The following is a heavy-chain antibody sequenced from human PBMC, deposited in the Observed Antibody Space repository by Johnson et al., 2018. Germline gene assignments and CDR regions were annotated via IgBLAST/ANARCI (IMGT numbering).Heavy chain of an antibody. CDR3: ARVQDCSSTSCLGMDV. J-gene: IGHJ6*02. CDR1: GFTFSSYG. D-gene: IGHD2-2*01. V-gene: IGHV3-33*01. CDR2: IWDYGSNK. Sequence: QVQLVQSGGGVVQXGRSXRLXCAASGFTFSSYGMHWVRQAPGKGLEWVAVIWDYGSNKYYADSVKGRFTISRDNSKNTLYLQMNSLRAEDTAVYYCARVQDCSSTSCLGMDVWGQGTTVTVSS.